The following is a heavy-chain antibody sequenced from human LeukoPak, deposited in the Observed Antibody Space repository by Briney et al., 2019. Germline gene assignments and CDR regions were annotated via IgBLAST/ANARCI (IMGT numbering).Heavy chain of an antibody. CDR1: GFTVSSNY. V-gene: IGHV3-53*01. CDR3: ARLVVAAFDY. D-gene: IGHD2-15*01. CDR2: IYSGGST. Sequence: GGSLRLSCAASGFTVSSNYMSWVRQAPGKGLEWVSVIYSGGSTYYANSVKGRFTISRDNSKNTLYLQMNSLRAEDTAVYYCARLVVAAFDYWGQGTLVTVSS. J-gene: IGHJ4*02.